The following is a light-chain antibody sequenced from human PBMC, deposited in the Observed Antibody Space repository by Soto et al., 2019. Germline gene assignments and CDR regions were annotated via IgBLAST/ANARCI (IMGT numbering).Light chain of an antibody. V-gene: IGKV3-15*01. CDR2: GAS. J-gene: IGKJ1*01. CDR3: QQYNNWPRT. CDR1: QTISSY. Sequence: EIVLTQSPGTLSLSPGERATLSCRASQTISSYLAWYQQKPGQSPRLLMFGASTRATGIPGRFSGSGSGTEFTLTISSLQSEDFAIYYCQQYNNWPRTFGQGTKVDI.